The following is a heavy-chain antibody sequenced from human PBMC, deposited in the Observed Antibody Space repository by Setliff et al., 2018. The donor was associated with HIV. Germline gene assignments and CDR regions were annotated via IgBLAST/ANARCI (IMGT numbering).Heavy chain of an antibody. J-gene: IGHJ4*02. D-gene: IGHD2-2*01. CDR1: GFTLREVS. CDR3: AIDMVGGWLRPMPDF. CDR2: FDPEDGET. V-gene: IGHV1-24*01. Sequence: ASVKVSCKVSGFTLREVSMHWVRQAPGKGLEWMGYFDPEDGETVYAQKFQGRATVTEDTSTDTAYMELSGLRSEDTAVYYCAIDMVGGWLRPMPDFWGQGALVTVS.